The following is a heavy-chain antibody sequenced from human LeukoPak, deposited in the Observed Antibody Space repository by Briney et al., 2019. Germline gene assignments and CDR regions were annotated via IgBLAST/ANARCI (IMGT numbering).Heavy chain of an antibody. CDR1: GFTFSSYW. V-gene: IGHV3-74*01. J-gene: IGHJ4*02. CDR3: ARVGYSDESIDY. D-gene: IGHD4-17*01. CDR2: IDSDGSST. Sequence: PGGSLRLSCAASGFTFSSYWMHWVRQAPAKGLVCVSRIDSDGSSTSYADSVKGRFTISRDNAKNTLYLQMNSLRAEDTAVYYCARVGYSDESIDYWGQGTLVTVSS.